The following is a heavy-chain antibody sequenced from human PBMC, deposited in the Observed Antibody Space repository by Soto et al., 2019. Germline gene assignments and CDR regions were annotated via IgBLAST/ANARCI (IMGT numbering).Heavy chain of an antibody. Sequence: EVQLVESGGGLVKPGGSVRLACAASGFTFSNAWMSWVRQAPGKGLEWVARIKSKINGGTTDHAAPVKGRFTISRDDSKNTLYLQMDSLEIEDTAVYYCTTYANVSASDRIRWAYWCQGALVTVSS. CDR3: TTYANVSASDRIRWAY. J-gene: IGHJ4*02. CDR1: GFTFSNAW. D-gene: IGHD3-16*02. V-gene: IGHV3-15*01. CDR2: IKSKINGGTT.